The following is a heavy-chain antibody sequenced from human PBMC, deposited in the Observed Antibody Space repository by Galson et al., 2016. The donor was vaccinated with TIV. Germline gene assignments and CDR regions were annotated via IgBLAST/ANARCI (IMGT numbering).Heavy chain of an antibody. Sequence: SVKVSCKASGYTFTSYHLHWVRQAPGQGLEWTGIIKDTGVTTTYPQRFQGRLTITRDTSTTTVYMELSSLRSEDTAVYFCARSSFDCSGYKCYGGQFDHWGQGTLVTVSS. CDR2: IKDTGVTT. CDR3: ARSSFDCSGYKCYGGQFDH. D-gene: IGHD3-22*01. J-gene: IGHJ4*02. V-gene: IGHV1-46*01. CDR1: GYTFTSYH.